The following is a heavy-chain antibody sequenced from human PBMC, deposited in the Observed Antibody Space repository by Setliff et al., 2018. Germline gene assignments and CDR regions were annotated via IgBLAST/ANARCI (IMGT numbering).Heavy chain of an antibody. V-gene: IGHV4-39*01. D-gene: IGHD3-10*01. J-gene: IGHJ4*02. CDR2: VHYSGTT. CDR1: GGSLSGSSDY. CDR3: ARHDVMVRWFDY. Sequence: SETLSLTCSVSGGSLSGSSDYWGWIRQPPGKGLEWIGSVHYSGTTYYNPSLKSRLTMSVDTSKNQFSLRLSSVTAADTAVYYCARHDVMVRWFDYWGQGTLVTVSS.